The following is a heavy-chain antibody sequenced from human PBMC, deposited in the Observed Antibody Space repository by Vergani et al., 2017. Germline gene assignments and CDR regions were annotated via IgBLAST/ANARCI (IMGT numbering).Heavy chain of an antibody. Sequence: QVQLVQSGAEVKKPGSSVKVSCKASGGTFSSYAISWVRQAPGQGLEWMGGIIPIFGTANYAQKFQGRVTITADKSTSTAYMELSSLRSEDTAVYYCARVDCSSTSCYLENYCMDVWGQGTTVTVSS. V-gene: IGHV1-69*06. CDR2: IIPIFGTA. CDR1: GGTFSSYA. J-gene: IGHJ6*02. D-gene: IGHD2-2*01. CDR3: ARVDCSSTSCYLENYCMDV.